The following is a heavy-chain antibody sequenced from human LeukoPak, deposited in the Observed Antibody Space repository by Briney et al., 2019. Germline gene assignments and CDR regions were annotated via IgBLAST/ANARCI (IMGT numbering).Heavy chain of an antibody. Sequence: GGSLRLSCTASGFTFSNYNMNWVRQAPGKGLEWVSSISTSSNYIYYIDSVKGRFTISRDDAKNSLSLQMDSLRAEDTAVYYCARDEDVGTYFDYWGQGTLVTVSS. CDR1: GFTFSNYN. CDR3: ARDEDVGTYFDY. J-gene: IGHJ4*02. V-gene: IGHV3-21*01. CDR2: ISTSSNYI. D-gene: IGHD7-27*01.